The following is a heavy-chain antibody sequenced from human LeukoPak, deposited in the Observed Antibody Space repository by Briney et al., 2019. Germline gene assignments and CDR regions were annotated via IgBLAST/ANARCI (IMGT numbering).Heavy chain of an antibody. CDR3: ARAKAAAGTGYYFDY. D-gene: IGHD6-13*01. CDR1: GYTFTSYY. CDR2: INPSGGST. V-gene: IGHV1-46*01. J-gene: IGHJ4*02. Sequence: ASVKVSCKASGYTFTSYYMHWVRQAPGQGLEWMGIINPSGGSTSYAQKFQGRVTITRDTSTSTVYMELSSLRSEDTAVYYCARAKAAAGTGYYFDYWGQGTLVTVSS.